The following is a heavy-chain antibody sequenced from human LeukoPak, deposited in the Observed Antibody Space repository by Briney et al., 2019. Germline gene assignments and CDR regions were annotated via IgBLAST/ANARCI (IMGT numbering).Heavy chain of an antibody. D-gene: IGHD3-9*01. V-gene: IGHV1-46*01. CDR1: GYTFAGYY. Sequence: ASVKVSCKASGYTFAGYYMHWVRQAPGQGLEWMGWINPSGGSTSYAQKFQGRVTMTRDMSTSTVYMELSSLRSEDTAVYYCARGQADYDILTGYFDPWGQGTLVTVSS. J-gene: IGHJ5*02. CDR3: ARGQADYDILTGYFDP. CDR2: INPSGGST.